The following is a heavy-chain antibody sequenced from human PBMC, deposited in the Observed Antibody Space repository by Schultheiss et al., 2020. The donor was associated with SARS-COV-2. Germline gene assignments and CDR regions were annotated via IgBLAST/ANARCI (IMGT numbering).Heavy chain of an antibody. CDR1: GFTFSSYS. J-gene: IGHJ4*02. Sequence: GGSLRLSCAASGFTFSSYSMNWVRQAPGKGLEWVSVIYSGGSTYYADSVKGRFTISRDNSKNTLYLQMNSLRAEDTAVYYCARVNTMVRGVTHDYWGQGTLVTVSS. CDR3: ARVNTMVRGVTHDY. V-gene: IGHV3-66*02. CDR2: IYSGGST. D-gene: IGHD3-10*01.